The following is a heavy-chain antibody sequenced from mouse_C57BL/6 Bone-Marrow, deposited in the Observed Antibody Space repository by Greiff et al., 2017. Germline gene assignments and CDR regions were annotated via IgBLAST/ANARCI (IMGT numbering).Heavy chain of an antibody. CDR3: ARVGITTVVGRDY. CDR1: GYSFTSGYY. Sequence: EVKLVESGPGLVKPSQSLSLTCSVTGYSFTSGYYWYWIRQFPGNKLEWMGYISYDGSNNYNPSLKNRISITRDTSKNQFFLKLNSVTTEDTATYCCARVGITTVVGRDYWGQGTTLTVSS. D-gene: IGHD1-1*01. V-gene: IGHV3-6*01. J-gene: IGHJ2*01. CDR2: ISYDGSN.